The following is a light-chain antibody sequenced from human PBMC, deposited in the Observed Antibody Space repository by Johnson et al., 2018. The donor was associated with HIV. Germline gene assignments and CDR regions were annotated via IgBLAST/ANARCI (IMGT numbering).Light chain of an antibody. V-gene: IGLV1-51*01. J-gene: IGLJ1*01. CDR2: DNN. CDR3: GTWDNSLSVFV. Sequence: QAVLTQPPSVSAAPGQKVTISCSGSSSNIGNNYVSWYQQVPGTAPKLLIYDNNKRPSGIPDRFSCSKSGTSATLAITGLQTGDDADYYCGTWDNSLSVFVVGTGTKVTVL. CDR1: SSNIGNNY.